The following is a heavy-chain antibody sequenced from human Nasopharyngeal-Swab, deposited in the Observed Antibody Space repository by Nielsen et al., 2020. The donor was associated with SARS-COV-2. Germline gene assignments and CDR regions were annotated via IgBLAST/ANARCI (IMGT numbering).Heavy chain of an antibody. CDR2: ISSNGGST. Sequence: GGSLRLSCSASGFTFSSYAMHWVRQAPGKGLEYVSAISSNGGSTYYAGSVKGGFTISRDNSKNTLYLQMSSLRAEDTAVYYCVKARITIFGVVISSYYYYGMDVWGQGTTVTVSS. V-gene: IGHV3-64D*06. CDR1: GFTFSSYA. J-gene: IGHJ6*02. D-gene: IGHD3-3*01. CDR3: VKARITIFGVVISSYYYYGMDV.